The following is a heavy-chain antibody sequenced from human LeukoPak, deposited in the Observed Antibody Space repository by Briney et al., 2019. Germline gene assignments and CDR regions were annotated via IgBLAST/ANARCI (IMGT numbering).Heavy chain of an antibody. J-gene: IGHJ4*02. Sequence: PGGSLRLSCAASGFTFSDYYMSWIRQAPGKGLEWVSYISSGGSTIYYADSVKGRFTISRDNAKNSLYLQMNSLRAEDTAVYYCARVRGEVPAANFDYWGQGTLVTVSS. V-gene: IGHV3-11*01. CDR3: ARVRGEVPAANFDY. CDR1: GFTFSDYY. CDR2: ISSGGSTI. D-gene: IGHD2-2*01.